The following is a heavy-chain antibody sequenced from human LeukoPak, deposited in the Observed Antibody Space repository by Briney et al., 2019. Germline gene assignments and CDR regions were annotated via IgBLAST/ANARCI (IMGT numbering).Heavy chain of an antibody. V-gene: IGHV4-34*01. CDR3: ARVKYDFWSGYLDAFDI. D-gene: IGHD3-3*01. CDR2: INHSGST. J-gene: IGHJ3*02. CDR1: GGSFSGYY. Sequence: SETLSLTCAVYGGSFSGYYWSWIRQPPGKGLEWIGEINHSGSTNYNPSLKSRVTISVDTSKNQFSLKLSSVTAADTAVYYCARVKYDFWSGYLDAFDIWGQGTMVTVSS.